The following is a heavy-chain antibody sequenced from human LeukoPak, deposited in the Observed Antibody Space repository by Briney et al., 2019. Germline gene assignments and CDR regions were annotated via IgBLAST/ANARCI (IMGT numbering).Heavy chain of an antibody. CDR2: ISYDGSNK. CDR3: AMIVVVITPGGDY. V-gene: IGHV3-30*04. D-gene: IGHD3-22*01. Sequence: GGSLRLSCAASGFTFSSYAMHWVRQAPGKGLEWVAVISYDGSNKYYADSVKGRFTISRDNSKNTLYLQMNSLRAEDTAVYYCAMIVVVITPGGDYWGQGTLVTVSS. J-gene: IGHJ4*02. CDR1: GFTFSSYA.